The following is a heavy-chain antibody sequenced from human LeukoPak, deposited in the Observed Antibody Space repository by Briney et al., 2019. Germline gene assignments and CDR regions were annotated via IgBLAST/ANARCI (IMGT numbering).Heavy chain of an antibody. V-gene: IGHV1-69*05. J-gene: IGHJ6*03. CDR2: INPIFGTA. CDR3: AIGQVTKRPYYYYMDV. D-gene: IGHD4-11*01. Sequence: ASVKVSCKASGGTFSSYAISWVRQAPGQGLEWMGGINPIFGTANYAQKFQGRVTITTDESTSTAYMELSSLRSEDTAVYYCAIGQVTKRPYYYYMDVCGKGTTVTVS. CDR1: GGTFSSYA.